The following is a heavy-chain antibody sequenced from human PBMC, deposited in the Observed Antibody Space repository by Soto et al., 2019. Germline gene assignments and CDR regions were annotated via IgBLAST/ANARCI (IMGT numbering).Heavy chain of an antibody. J-gene: IGHJ4*02. V-gene: IGHV3-33*01. CDR1: GFTFSSNG. CDR3: ARVRRGSGWYDYFDY. D-gene: IGHD6-19*01. CDR2: IWYDGSNE. Sequence: QVQLVESGGGVVQPGRSLRLSCAASGFTFSSNGMHWVRQAPGKGLEWVAVIWYDGSNENYADSVKGRFTISRDNSKNTLYLQMNSLRAEDTALYYCARVRRGSGWYDYFDYWGQGTLVTVSS.